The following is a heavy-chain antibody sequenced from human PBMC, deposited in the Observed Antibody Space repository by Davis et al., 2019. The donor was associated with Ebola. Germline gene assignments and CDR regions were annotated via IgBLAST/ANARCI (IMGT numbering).Heavy chain of an antibody. V-gene: IGHV4-59*08. CDR2: ISYSGNT. J-gene: IGHJ4*02. Sequence: MPSETLSLTCTVSGASISSYYWSWIRQPPGKGLDWIGYISYSGNTNNSPSLKSRVTISVDTSKNQFSLKLSSVTAADKAVYYCARHRFNYGQWLVEAFDYWGQGTLVTVSS. CDR1: GASISSYY. CDR3: ARHRFNYGQWLVEAFDY. D-gene: IGHD6-19*01.